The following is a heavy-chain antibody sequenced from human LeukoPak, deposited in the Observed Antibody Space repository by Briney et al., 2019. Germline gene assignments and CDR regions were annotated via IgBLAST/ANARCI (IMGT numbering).Heavy chain of an antibody. CDR2: ISGSGGST. CDR3: AKSEGYCSGGSCARLGMDV. CDR1: GFTFSSYA. D-gene: IGHD2-15*01. V-gene: IGHV3-23*01. Sequence: PGGSLRLSCAISGFTFSSYAMRWVRQAPGKGLEWVSAISGSGGSTYYADSVKGRFTISRDNSKNTLYLQMNSLRAEDTAVYYCAKSEGYCSGGSCARLGMDVWGQGTTVTVSS. J-gene: IGHJ6*02.